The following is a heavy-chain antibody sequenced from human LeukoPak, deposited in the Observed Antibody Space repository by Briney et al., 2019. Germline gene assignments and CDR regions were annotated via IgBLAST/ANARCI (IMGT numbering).Heavy chain of an antibody. CDR3: ARDFITMVRGVHYYFDY. J-gene: IGHJ4*02. CDR2: IKQDGSEK. CDR1: GFTFSSYW. V-gene: IGHV3-7*01. D-gene: IGHD3-10*01. Sequence: GSLILSCAASGFTFSSYWMSWVRQAPGKGLGRVANIKQDGSEKYYVDSVKGRFTISRDNAKNSLYLQMNSLRAEDTAVYYCARDFITMVRGVHYYFDYWGQGPLVTVSS.